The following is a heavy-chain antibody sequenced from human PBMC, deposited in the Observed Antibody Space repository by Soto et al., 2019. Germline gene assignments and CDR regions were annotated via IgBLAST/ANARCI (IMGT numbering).Heavy chain of an antibody. CDR2: INHSGST. J-gene: IGHJ4*02. Sequence: ETRSLTWAIYCGSLGGCYCSWIRQPPGKGLEWIGEINHSGSTNYNPSLKSRVTISVDTSKNKFSLKLSSVTAADTAVYYCARGLALDYWGQGTLVTVSS. CDR1: CGSLGGCY. CDR3: ARGLALDY. V-gene: IGHV4-34*01.